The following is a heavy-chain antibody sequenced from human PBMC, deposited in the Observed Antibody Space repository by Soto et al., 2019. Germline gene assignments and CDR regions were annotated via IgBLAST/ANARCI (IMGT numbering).Heavy chain of an antibody. CDR3: ARGAALPYYYYGMDV. CDR2: MNPNSGNT. CDR1: GYTFTSYD. Sequence: ASVKVSCKASGYTFTSYDINWVRQATGQGLEWMGWMNPNSGNTGYAQKFQGRVTMTRNTSISTAYMELSSLRSEDTAVYYCARGAALPYYYYGMDVWGQVTTVTVSS. V-gene: IGHV1-8*01. D-gene: IGHD6-25*01. J-gene: IGHJ6*02.